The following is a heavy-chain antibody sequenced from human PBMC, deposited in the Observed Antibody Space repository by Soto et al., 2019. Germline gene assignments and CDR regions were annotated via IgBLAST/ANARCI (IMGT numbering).Heavy chain of an antibody. Sequence: QVQLVQSGAEVKKPGSSVKVSCKASGGTFSSYAISWVRQAPGQGLEWMGGIIPIFGTANYAQKFQGRVTITADESTSTAYMELSSLRSEDTAVYYCARGGVVVVPAAILVAYYYGMDVWGQGTTVTVSS. D-gene: IGHD2-2*01. CDR3: ARGGVVVVPAAILVAYYYGMDV. V-gene: IGHV1-69*01. J-gene: IGHJ6*02. CDR1: GGTFSSYA. CDR2: IIPIFGTA.